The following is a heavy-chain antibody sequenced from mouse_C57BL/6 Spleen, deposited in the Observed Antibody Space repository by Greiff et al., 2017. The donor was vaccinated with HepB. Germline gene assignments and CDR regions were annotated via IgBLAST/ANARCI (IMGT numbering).Heavy chain of an antibody. Sequence: QVQLQQSGAELVMPGASVKLSCKASGYTFTSYWMHWVKQRPGQGLEWIGEIDPSDSYTNYNQKFKGKSTLTVDKSSSTAYMQLSSLTSEDSAVYYCARSITTVVNYYAMDYWGQGTSVTVSS. CDR2: IDPSDSYT. J-gene: IGHJ4*01. CDR3: ARSITTVVNYYAMDY. CDR1: GYTFTSYW. D-gene: IGHD1-1*01. V-gene: IGHV1-69*01.